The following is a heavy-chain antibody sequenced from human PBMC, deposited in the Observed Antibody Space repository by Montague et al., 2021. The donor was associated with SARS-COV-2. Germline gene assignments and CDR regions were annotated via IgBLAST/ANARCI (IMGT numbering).Heavy chain of an antibody. CDR3: AGQRARSPFDH. CDR2: IYYTAXT. J-gene: IGHJ4*02. CDR1: GGSITTSTYY. V-gene: IGHV4-39*01. Sequence: SETLSLTCTVSGGSITTSTYYWGWIRQPPGKGLEWIGSIYYTAXTXYXXSLKSRVTISVDTSQNQFSLKLSSVTAADTAMYYCAGQRARSPFDHWGQGTLVTVSS.